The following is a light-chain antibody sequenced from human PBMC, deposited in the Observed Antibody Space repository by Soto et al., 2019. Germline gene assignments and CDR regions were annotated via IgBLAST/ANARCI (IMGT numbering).Light chain of an antibody. CDR3: QQSFVTPRT. J-gene: IGKJ1*01. V-gene: IGKV1-39*01. CDR2: DAT. Sequence: DVQVTQSPSSLSASVGDRVTMTFRASQNIKTYLNWYQHKPGRAPKLLIHDATTLQPGVPSGFTGSGSGTDFTLTISSLQPEDFATYYCQQSFVTPRTFGQGTKVDIK. CDR1: QNIKTY.